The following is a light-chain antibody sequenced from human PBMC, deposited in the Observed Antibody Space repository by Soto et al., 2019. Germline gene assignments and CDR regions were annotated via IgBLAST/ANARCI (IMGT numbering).Light chain of an antibody. CDR2: AAS. CDR3: LQHNSYPWLT. Sequence: DIQMPQSPSSLSASVGDRVPITCRASQGIRNALGWYQQKPGKAPKRLIYAASSLQSGVPSRFSGSGSLTEFTLTISSLQPEYFATYYCLQHNSYPWLTFGGGTKVEI. V-gene: IGKV1-17*01. CDR1: QGIRNA. J-gene: IGKJ4*01.